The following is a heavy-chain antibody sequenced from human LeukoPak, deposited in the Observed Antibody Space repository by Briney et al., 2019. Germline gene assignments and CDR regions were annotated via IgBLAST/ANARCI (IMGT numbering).Heavy chain of an antibody. CDR1: GFTFSSYA. CDR2: INSDGTNT. CDR3: ASGYARSARHQSDF. V-gene: IGHV3-74*01. J-gene: IGHJ4*02. Sequence: AGGSLRLSCAASGFTFSSYAMHWVRQAPGKGLVWVSRINSDGTNTNYAGSVKGRFTISRDNAKNTLYLQMNSLRVEDTAVYYCASGYARSARHQSDFWGQGTVVTVSS. D-gene: IGHD5-12*01.